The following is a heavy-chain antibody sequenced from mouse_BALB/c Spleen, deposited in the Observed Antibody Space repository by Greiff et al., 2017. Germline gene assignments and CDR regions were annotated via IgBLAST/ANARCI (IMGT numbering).Heavy chain of an antibody. CDR2: ISSGGST. V-gene: IGHV5-6-5*01. J-gene: IGHJ2*01. CDR3: ARGLVTTVGDFDY. Sequence: EVQLVESGGGLVKPGGSLKLSCAASGFTFSSYAMSWVRQTPEKRLEWVASISSGGSTYYPDSVKGRFTISRDNARNILYLQMSSLRSEDTAMYYCARGLVTTVGDFDYWGQGTTLTVSS. D-gene: IGHD1-1*01. CDR1: GFTFSSYA.